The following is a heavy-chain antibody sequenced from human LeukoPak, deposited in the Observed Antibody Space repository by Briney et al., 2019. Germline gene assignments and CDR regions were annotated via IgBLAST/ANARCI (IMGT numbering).Heavy chain of an antibody. J-gene: IGHJ4*02. CDR1: GGSISSYY. Sequence: SETLSLTCTVSGGSISSYYWSWIRQPPGKGLEWIGYIYYSGSTNYNPSLKSRVTISVDTSKNQFSLKLSSVTAADTAVCYCARDVLRFGELFTPDWGQGTLVTVSS. CDR2: IYYSGST. CDR3: ARDVLRFGELFTPD. V-gene: IGHV4-59*01. D-gene: IGHD3-10*01.